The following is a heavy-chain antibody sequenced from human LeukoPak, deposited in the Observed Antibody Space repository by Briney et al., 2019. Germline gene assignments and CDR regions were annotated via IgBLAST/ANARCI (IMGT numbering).Heavy chain of an antibody. V-gene: IGHV4-61*02. CDR3: ARGGYDSSGYYSRWNWFDP. CDR1: GGSISSGSYY. J-gene: IGHJ5*02. CDR2: IYTSGST. Sequence: SETLSLTCTVSGGSISSGSYYWSWIRQPAGKGLEWIGRIYTSGSTNYNPSLKSRVTISVDTSKNQFSLKLSSVTAADTAVYYCARGGYDSSGYYSRWNWFDPWGQGTLVTVSS. D-gene: IGHD3-22*01.